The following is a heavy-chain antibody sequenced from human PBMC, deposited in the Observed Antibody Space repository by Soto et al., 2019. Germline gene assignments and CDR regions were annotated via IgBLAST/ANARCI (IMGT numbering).Heavy chain of an antibody. CDR3: ASRYDFWSGYSY. Sequence: LRLSCAASGFTFSSYEMNWVRQAPGKGLEWVSYISSSGSTIYYADSMKGRFTISRDNAKNSLYLQMNSLRAEDTAVYYCASRYDFWSGYSYWGQGTLVTVSS. D-gene: IGHD3-3*01. CDR1: GFTFSSYE. V-gene: IGHV3-48*03. J-gene: IGHJ4*02. CDR2: ISSSGSTI.